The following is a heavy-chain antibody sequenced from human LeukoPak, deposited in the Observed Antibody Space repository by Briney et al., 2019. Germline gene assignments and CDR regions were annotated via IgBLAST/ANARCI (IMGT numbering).Heavy chain of an antibody. V-gene: IGHV1-3*01. J-gene: IGHJ6*02. CDR2: INPGNGNT. CDR3: ARGTGCTGGSCSYYGMDV. Sequence: ASVKVSCKASGGTFSSYAISWVRQAPGQGLEWMGWINPGNGNTQYSQKFQGRVTITRDTSASTAYMELSSLRSEDTALYYCARGTGCTGGSCSYYGMDVWGQGTTVTVSS. D-gene: IGHD2-15*01. CDR1: GGTFSSYA.